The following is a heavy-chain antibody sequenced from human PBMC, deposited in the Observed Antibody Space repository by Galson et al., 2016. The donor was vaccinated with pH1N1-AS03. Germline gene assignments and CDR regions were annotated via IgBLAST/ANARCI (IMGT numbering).Heavy chain of an antibody. CDR2: LSSFHGYT. J-gene: IGHJ6*02. Sequence: SVKVSCKASGYTFTNYGVSWVRQAPGQGLEWMGGLSSFHGYTTYAQKLQDRVTMTRDTSTSTAYMELRSLRSDDTAVYFCARDAAYYYGMDVWGQGTTVIVS. V-gene: IGHV1-18*01. D-gene: IGHD6-25*01. CDR3: ARDAAYYYGMDV. CDR1: GYTFTNYG.